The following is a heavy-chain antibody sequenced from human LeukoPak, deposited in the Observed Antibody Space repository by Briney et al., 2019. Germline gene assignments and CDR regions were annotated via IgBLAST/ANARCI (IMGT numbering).Heavy chain of an antibody. D-gene: IGHD3-22*01. V-gene: IGHV3-30-3*01. Sequence: GGSLRLSCTVSGFTFRTYAMHWVRQAPGKGLEWVAVISTDGSNKYYADSVKGRFTISRDNSKNTLYLQMNSLRAEDTAVYYCASISSGYPLMSWGQGTLVTVSS. CDR1: GFTFRTYA. CDR3: ASISSGYPLMS. J-gene: IGHJ5*02. CDR2: ISTDGSNK.